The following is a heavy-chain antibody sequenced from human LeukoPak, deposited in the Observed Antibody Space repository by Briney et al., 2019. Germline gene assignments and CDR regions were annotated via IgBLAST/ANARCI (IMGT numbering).Heavy chain of an antibody. Sequence: ASVKVSCKASGYTFTSYGISWVRQAPGQGLEWMGWISAYNGNTNYAQKLQGRVTMTTDTSTSTAYMELRSLRSDDTAVYYCARGGFGCSGGNCQPTDYWGQGTLVTVSS. D-gene: IGHD2-15*01. CDR3: ARGGFGCSGGNCQPTDY. J-gene: IGHJ4*02. V-gene: IGHV1-18*01. CDR1: GYTFTSYG. CDR2: ISAYNGNT.